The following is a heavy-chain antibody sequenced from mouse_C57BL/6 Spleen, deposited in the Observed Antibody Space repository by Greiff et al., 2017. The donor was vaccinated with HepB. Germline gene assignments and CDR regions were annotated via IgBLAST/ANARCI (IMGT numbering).Heavy chain of an antibody. J-gene: IGHJ4*01. CDR3: ARRRGKDYYAMDY. Sequence: VQLQQSGPELVKPGASVKLSCKASGYTFTSYDINWVKQRPGQGLEWIGWIYPRDGSTKYNEKFKGKATLTVDTSSSTAYMELHSLTSEDSAVYFCARRRGKDYYAMDYWGQGTSVTVSS. V-gene: IGHV1-85*01. CDR2: IYPRDGST. CDR1: GYTFTSYD.